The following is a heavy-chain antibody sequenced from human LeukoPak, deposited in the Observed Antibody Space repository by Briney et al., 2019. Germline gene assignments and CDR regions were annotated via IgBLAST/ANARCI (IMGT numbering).Heavy chain of an antibody. CDR2: IKQDGSEK. D-gene: IGHD3-9*01. J-gene: IGHJ6*03. V-gene: IGHV3-7*01. Sequence: PGGFLRLSCAASGFTFSSYWMSWVRQAPGKGLEWVANIKQDGSEKYYVDSVKGRFTISRDNAKNSLYLQMNSLRAEDTAVYYCAREGDYDIAYMDVWGKGTTVTVSS. CDR1: GFTFSSYW. CDR3: AREGDYDIAYMDV.